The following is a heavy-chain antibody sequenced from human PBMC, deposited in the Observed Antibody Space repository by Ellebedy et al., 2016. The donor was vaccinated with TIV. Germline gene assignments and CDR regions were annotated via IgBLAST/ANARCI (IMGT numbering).Heavy chain of an antibody. V-gene: IGHV3-74*01. J-gene: IGHJ4*02. CDR3: ATGPYSYGWGY. CDR1: GFTFGNYW. CDR2: INGDGTAS. D-gene: IGHD5-18*01. Sequence: GESLKISCAASGFTFGNYWMHWVRQAPGKGLVWVSRINGDGTASSYADSVKGRFTVSRDNAKNTVHLQMNSLRAEDTAVYYCATGPYSYGWGYWGQGTLVTVSS.